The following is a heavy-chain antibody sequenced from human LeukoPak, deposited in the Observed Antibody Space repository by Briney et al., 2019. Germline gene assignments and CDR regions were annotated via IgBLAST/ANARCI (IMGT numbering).Heavy chain of an antibody. J-gene: IGHJ4*02. CDR3: TRRPLSSGYYYYFDY. Sequence: PGGSLRLSCAASGFTFSSYEMNWVRQASGKGLEWVGRIRSKANSYATAYAASVKGRFTISRDDSKNTAYPQMNSLKTEDTAVYYCTRRPLSSGYYYYFDYWGQGTLVTVSS. CDR2: IRSKANSYAT. V-gene: IGHV3-73*01. CDR1: GFTFSSYE. D-gene: IGHD3-22*01.